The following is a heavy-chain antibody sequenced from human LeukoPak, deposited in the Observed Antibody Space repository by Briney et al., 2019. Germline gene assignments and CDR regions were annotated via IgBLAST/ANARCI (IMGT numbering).Heavy chain of an antibody. CDR1: GFTFSSYW. V-gene: IGHV3-74*01. D-gene: IGHD3-10*01. J-gene: IGHJ4*02. CDR3: ARDALGADY. Sequence: TGGSLRLSCAASGFTFSSYWMYWVRQAPGKGLVWVSHINTDGSSTSYADSVEGRFTISRDNAKNTLYLQMNSLRAEDTAVYYCARDALGADYWGQGTLVTVSS. CDR2: INTDGSST.